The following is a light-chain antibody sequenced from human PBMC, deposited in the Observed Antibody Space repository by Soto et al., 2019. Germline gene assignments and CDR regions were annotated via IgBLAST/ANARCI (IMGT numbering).Light chain of an antibody. CDR1: SSDVGGYNY. CDR3: SSYAGNYNLV. V-gene: IGLV2-8*01. CDR2: EVT. Sequence: QSVLTQPPCASGSPGQSGTISCTGTSSDVGGYNYVSWYQQHPGKAPKLIIYEVTNRPSGVPDRFSGSKSGNTASLTVSGLQAEDEADYYCSSYAGNYNLVFGGGTKVTVL. J-gene: IGLJ2*01.